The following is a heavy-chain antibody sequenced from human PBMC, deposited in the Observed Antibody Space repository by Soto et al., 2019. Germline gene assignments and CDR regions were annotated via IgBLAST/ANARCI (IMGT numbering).Heavy chain of an antibody. CDR2: ISSSSSYI. CDR3: ARDPSGSYYYYYYMDV. J-gene: IGHJ6*03. CDR1: GFTFSSYS. V-gene: IGHV3-21*01. D-gene: IGHD1-26*01. Sequence: GGSLRLSCAASGFTFSSYSMNWVRQAPGQGLEWVSSISSSSSYIYYADSVKGRFTISRDNAKNSLYLQMNSLRAEDTAVYYCARDPSGSYYYYYYMDVWGKGTTVTVSS.